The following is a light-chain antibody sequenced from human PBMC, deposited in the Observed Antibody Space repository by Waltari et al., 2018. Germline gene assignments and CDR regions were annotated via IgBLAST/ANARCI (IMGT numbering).Light chain of an antibody. CDR3: QVWDSSSDPWV. J-gene: IGLJ1*01. CDR2: DDS. CDR1: TIGRKS. Sequence: SYVLTQPPSVSVAPGKTARITCGGHTIGRKSVHWYQQKPGQAPVLVVYDDSDRPSGIPERFSGSNSGNTATLTISRVEAGDEADYYCQVWDSSSDPWVFGTGTKVTVL. V-gene: IGLV3-21*03.